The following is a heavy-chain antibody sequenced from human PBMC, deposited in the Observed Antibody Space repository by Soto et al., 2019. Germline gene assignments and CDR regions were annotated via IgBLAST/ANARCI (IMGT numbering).Heavy chain of an antibody. CDR3: ARTSRTLQWFDYYYYGMDV. D-gene: IGHD3-3*01. J-gene: IGHJ6*02. CDR1: GGSISSSSYY. Sequence: SETLSLTCTVSGGSISSSSYYWGWIRQPPGKGLEWIGSIYYSGSTYYNPSLKSRVTISVDTSKNQFSLKLSSVTAADTAVYYCARTSRTLQWFDYYYYGMDVWGQGTTVTVSS. V-gene: IGHV4-39*01. CDR2: IYYSGST.